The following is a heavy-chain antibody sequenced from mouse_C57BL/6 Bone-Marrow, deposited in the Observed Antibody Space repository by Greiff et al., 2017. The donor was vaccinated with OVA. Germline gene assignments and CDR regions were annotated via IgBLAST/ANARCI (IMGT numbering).Heavy chain of an antibody. CDR2: IYPRSGNT. J-gene: IGHJ3*01. V-gene: IGHV1-81*01. D-gene: IGHD2-5*01. CDR3: ARGGSNYPFAY. CDR1: GYTFTSYG. Sequence: QVQLKESGAELARPGASVKLSCKASGYTFTSYGISWVKQRTGQGLEWIGEIYPRSGNTYYNEKFKGKATLTADKSSSTAYMELRSLTSEDSAVYFCARGGSNYPFAYWGQGTLVTVSA.